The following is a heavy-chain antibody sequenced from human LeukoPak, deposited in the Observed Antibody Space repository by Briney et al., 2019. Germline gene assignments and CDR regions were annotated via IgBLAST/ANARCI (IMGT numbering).Heavy chain of an antibody. V-gene: IGHV3-23*01. Sequence: PGGSLRLSCAASGFTFTGYVMSWVRQAPGKGLEWVSVISRSGDTTYYADSVKGRFTISRDNSQNMLYLQMNSLRAEDTAIYYCARSLYDSSGYPNWFDPWGQGTLVTVSS. CDR3: ARSLYDSSGYPNWFDP. D-gene: IGHD3-22*01. J-gene: IGHJ5*02. CDR1: GFTFTGYV. CDR2: ISRSGDTT.